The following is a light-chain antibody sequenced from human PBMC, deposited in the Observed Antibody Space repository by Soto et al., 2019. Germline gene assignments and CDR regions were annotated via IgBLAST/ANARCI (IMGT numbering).Light chain of an antibody. CDR2: EAT. J-gene: IGLJ2*01. V-gene: IGLV2-23*01. CDR3: CSYARSSTVV. Sequence: QSALTQPASVSGSPGQSITISCSGTSNDVGSFNLVSWYQQHPGKVPKPMIYEATKRPSGVSNRFSGSKSGNTASMTISGLQAEDEADYYCCSYARSSTVVFGGGTKLTVL. CDR1: SNDVGSFNL.